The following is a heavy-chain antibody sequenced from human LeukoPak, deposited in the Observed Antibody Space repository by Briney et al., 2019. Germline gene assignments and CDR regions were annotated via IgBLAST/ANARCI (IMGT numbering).Heavy chain of an antibody. V-gene: IGHV1-8*01. CDR3: ASPSYYYDSTRLDI. Sequence: GASVKVSCKASGYTFTSYDINWVRQATGQGLEWMGWMNPNSGNTGYAQKFQGRVTVTRNTSISTAYMELSSLRSEDTAVYYCASPSYYYDSTRLDIWGQGTMVTVSS. D-gene: IGHD3-22*01. J-gene: IGHJ3*02. CDR2: MNPNSGNT. CDR1: GYTFTSYD.